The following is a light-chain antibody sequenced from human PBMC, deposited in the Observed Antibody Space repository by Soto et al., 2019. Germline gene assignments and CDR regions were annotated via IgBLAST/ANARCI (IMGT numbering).Light chain of an antibody. Sequence: EIVLTQSPGTLSLSPGERATLSCRASQSVSSSYLAWYQQKPGQAPRLIIYDTSSRATGIPDRFSGSGSGTDFTLAISRLEPEDFAVYYCQQCGSSTSFGQGTKVELK. CDR2: DTS. CDR1: QSVSSSY. J-gene: IGKJ1*01. CDR3: QQCGSSTS. V-gene: IGKV3-20*01.